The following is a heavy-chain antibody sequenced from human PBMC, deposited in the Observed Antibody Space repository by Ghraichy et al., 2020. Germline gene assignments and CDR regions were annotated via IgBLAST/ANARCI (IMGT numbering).Heavy chain of an antibody. V-gene: IGHV3-43*02. D-gene: IGHD2-15*01. CDR3: AKGSFCTGGSCYAETGEFYGLDV. CDR2: ISGDGGGT. J-gene: IGHJ6*02. CDR1: GFTFDNHA. Sequence: GGSLRLSCAVSGFTFDNHAMHWVRQAPGKGLEWVSFISGDGGGTYYAHSVKGRFTISRDNSKKSLYLQMNSLRTEDTALYYCAKGSFCTGGSCYAETGEFYGLDVWGRGTTVTVSS.